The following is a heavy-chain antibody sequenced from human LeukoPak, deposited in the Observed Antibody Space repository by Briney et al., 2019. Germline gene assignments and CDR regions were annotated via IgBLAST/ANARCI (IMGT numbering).Heavy chain of an antibody. Sequence: PGGSLRLSCAASGFTFSSYAMSWVRQAPGKGLEWVSAISGSGGSTYYADSVKGRFTISRDNSKNSLYLQMNSLRAEDTAVYYCEKGLRELRYYYMDVWGKGTTVTVSS. CDR1: GFTFSSYA. D-gene: IGHD1-7*01. J-gene: IGHJ6*03. V-gene: IGHV3-23*01. CDR3: EKGLRELRYYYMDV. CDR2: ISGSGGST.